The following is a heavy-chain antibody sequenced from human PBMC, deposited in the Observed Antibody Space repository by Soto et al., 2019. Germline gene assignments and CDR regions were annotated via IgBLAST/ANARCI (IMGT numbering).Heavy chain of an antibody. D-gene: IGHD3-3*01. CDR2: IKQDGSEK. CDR3: ARDLSIFGVVMNYYYGMDV. J-gene: IGHJ6*02. V-gene: IGHV3-7*03. CDR1: GFTFSSYW. Sequence: GGSLRLSCAASGFTFSSYWMSWVRQAPGKGLEWVANIKQDGSEKYYVNSVKGRFTISRDNAKNSLYLQMNSLRAEDTAVYYCARDLSIFGVVMNYYYGMDVWGQGTTVTVSS.